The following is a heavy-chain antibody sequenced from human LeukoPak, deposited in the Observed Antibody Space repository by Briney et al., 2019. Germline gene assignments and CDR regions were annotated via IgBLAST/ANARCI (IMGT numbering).Heavy chain of an antibody. Sequence: SVKVSGKASGGTFSSYAISWVRQAPGQGLEWMGGIIPIFGTANYAQKFQGRVTITADKSTSTAYMELSSLRSEDTAVYYCAREGGGDPFDYWGQGTLVTVSS. D-gene: IGHD2-21*02. CDR3: AREGGGDPFDY. V-gene: IGHV1-69*06. CDR1: GGTFSSYA. CDR2: IIPIFGTA. J-gene: IGHJ4*02.